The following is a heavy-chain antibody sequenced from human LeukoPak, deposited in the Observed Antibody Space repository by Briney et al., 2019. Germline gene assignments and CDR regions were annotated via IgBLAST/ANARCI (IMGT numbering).Heavy chain of an antibody. V-gene: IGHV1-46*01. J-gene: IGHJ5*02. Sequence: ASVKVSCKATGYAFTSYYMHWVRQAPGQGLEWMGIINPSGGSTSYAQKFQGRVTMTRDTSTSTVYMELSSLRSEDTAVYYCARSGPQFWFDPWGQGTLVTVSS. D-gene: IGHD3-10*01. CDR1: GYAFTSYY. CDR3: ARSGPQFWFDP. CDR2: INPSGGST.